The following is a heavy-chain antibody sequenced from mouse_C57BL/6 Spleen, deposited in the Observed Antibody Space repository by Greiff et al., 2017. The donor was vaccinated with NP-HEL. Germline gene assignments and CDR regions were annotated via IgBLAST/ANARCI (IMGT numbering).Heavy chain of an antibody. CDR2: IDPSDSET. V-gene: IGHV1-52*01. CDR3: ARRDGSSFAGFAY. D-gene: IGHD1-1*01. Sequence: QVQLQQPGAELVRPGSSVKLSCKASGYTFTSYWMHWVKQRPIQGLEWIGNIDPSDSETHYNQKFKDKATLTVDKSSSTAYMQLSSVASEDSAVYYCARRDGSSFAGFAYWGQGTLVTVSA. J-gene: IGHJ3*01. CDR1: GYTFTSYW.